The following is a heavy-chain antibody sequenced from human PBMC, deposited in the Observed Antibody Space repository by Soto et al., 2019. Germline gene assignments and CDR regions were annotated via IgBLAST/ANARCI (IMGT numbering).Heavy chain of an antibody. CDR1: GGSISSYY. J-gene: IGHJ5*02. CDR3: ARAAVAVARRWFDP. V-gene: IGHV4-59*01. D-gene: IGHD6-19*01. Sequence: QAQLQESGPGLVKPSETLSLTCTVSGGSISSYYWHWIRQPPGKGLEWIGYIYYSGSTNYNPSLKSRVTISVDTSKNQFALRLSSVTAADTAVYYCARAAVAVARRWFDPWGQGTLVTVSS. CDR2: IYYSGST.